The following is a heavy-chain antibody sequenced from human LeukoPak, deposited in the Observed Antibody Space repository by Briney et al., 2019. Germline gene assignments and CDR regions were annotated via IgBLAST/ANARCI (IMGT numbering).Heavy chain of an antibody. J-gene: IGHJ6*03. D-gene: IGHD3-10*01. CDR2: IYPGDSDI. CDR1: GYRFTSYW. V-gene: IGHV5-51*01. CDR3: ARHVQVGTMVRGVNYYYYYYMDV. Sequence: GESLKISCKGSGYRFTSYWIGWVRQMPGKGLEWMGIIYPGDSDIRYSPSFQGQVTVSADKSISTAYLQWSSLKASDTAMYYCARHVQVGTMVRGVNYYYYYYMDVWGKGTTVTVSS.